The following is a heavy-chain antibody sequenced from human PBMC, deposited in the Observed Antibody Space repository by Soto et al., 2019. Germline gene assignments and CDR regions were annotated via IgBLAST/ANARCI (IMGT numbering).Heavy chain of an antibody. J-gene: IGHJ4*02. V-gene: IGHV3-33*01. Sequence: GGSLRLSCAASGFTFSSYGMHWVRQAPGKGLEWVAVIWYDGSNTYYADSVKGRFTIYRDNSKNTLYLQMTGLRAEATAVNSCARVSENTDYYDSSYLFDYWGQGTLVTVSS. D-gene: IGHD3-22*01. CDR3: ARVSENTDYYDSSYLFDY. CDR1: GFTFSSYG. CDR2: IWYDGSNT.